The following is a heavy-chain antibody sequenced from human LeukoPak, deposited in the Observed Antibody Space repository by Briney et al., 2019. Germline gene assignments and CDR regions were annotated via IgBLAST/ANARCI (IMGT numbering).Heavy chain of an antibody. V-gene: IGHV3-74*01. CDR2: INSDGIST. CDR1: RFTFSRYW. Sequence: GGSLRLSCAASRFTFSRYWMHWVRQAPGKGLVWVSRINSDGISTSYADSVKGRFTISRDNAKNTLYLQMNSLRAEDTAVCYCARDGNYYDSSGPADYWGQGTLVTVSS. CDR3: ARDGNYYDSSGPADY. D-gene: IGHD3-22*01. J-gene: IGHJ4*02.